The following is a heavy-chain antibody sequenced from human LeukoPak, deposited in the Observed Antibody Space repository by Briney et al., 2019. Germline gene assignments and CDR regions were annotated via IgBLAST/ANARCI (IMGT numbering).Heavy chain of an antibody. CDR1: GFTFSNYW. Sequence: GGSLRLSCAASGFTFSNYWMYWVRQGPGKGLVWVSRISSDGRSTNYADSVKGRFTISRDSAKNTLFLQVNSLRADDTAVYYCARGRSGNYYDYWGQGTLVTVSS. V-gene: IGHV3-74*01. CDR2: ISSDGRST. CDR3: ARGRSGNYYDY. J-gene: IGHJ4*02. D-gene: IGHD1-26*01.